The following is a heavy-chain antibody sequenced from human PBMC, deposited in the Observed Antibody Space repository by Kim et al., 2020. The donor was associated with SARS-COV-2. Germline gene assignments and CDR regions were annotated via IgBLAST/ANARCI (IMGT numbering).Heavy chain of an antibody. CDR2: ISGSGSYI. Sequence: GGSLRLSCAASGFSFSAYTMHWVRQAPGKGLEWVSSISGSGSYIDYADSVKGRFTISRDNDKSSLSLQMNSLGADDTAVYYCARGIYYFDSDGYSEGIYWGRGIRVTVSS. D-gene: IGHD3-22*01. CDR3: ARGIYYFDSDGYSEGIY. CDR1: GFSFSAYT. V-gene: IGHV3-21*01. J-gene: IGHJ4*02.